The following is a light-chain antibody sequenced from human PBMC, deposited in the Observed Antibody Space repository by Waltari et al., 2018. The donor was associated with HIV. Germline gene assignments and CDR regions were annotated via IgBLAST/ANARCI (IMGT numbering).Light chain of an antibody. CDR3: SSYTRSSTV. V-gene: IGLV2-14*01. Sequence: VSWYPQHPRHAPKLRIVEVYHRPSGVSNRLSGSKSGNTASLTLSGLRAEDEADYYCSSYTRSSTVFGGGTKLTVL. J-gene: IGLJ2*01. CDR2: EVY.